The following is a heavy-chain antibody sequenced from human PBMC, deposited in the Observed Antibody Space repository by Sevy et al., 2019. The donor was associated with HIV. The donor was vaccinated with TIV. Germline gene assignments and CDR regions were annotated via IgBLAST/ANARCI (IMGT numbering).Heavy chain of an antibody. D-gene: IGHD3-3*01. Sequence: GGSLRLSCAASGFRFGGSAMHWVRQASGKGLEWVGRIRRKENNYATTYAASVKGRFTISREDSQNTAFLQMNSVKIEDTAVYYCTRGYDFWSGYWSDWGQGTLVTVSS. CDR2: IRRKENNYAT. J-gene: IGHJ4*02. V-gene: IGHV3-73*01. CDR3: TRGYDFWSGYWSD. CDR1: GFRFGGSA.